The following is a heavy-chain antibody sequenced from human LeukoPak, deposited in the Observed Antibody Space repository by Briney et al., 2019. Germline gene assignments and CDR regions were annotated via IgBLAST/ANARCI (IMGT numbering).Heavy chain of an antibody. J-gene: IGHJ4*02. CDR3: ARGFSSGWYLFGDF. D-gene: IGHD6-19*01. V-gene: IGHV3-74*03. CDR1: GFTFSNYW. Sequence: GGSLRLSCAASGFTFSNYWMHWVRHAPGKGLVWVSRINSDGSFTTYADSVKGQFTIPRENAKNPLNLQINSLIAEDTAVYYCARGFSSGWYLFGDFWGQGALVTVSS. CDR2: INSDGSFT.